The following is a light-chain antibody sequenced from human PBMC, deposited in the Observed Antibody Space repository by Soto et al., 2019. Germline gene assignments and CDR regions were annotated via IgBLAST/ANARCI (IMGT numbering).Light chain of an antibody. CDR3: QQYNNWLWT. V-gene: IGKV3-15*01. J-gene: IGKJ1*01. CDR2: GAS. CDR1: QSVGSN. Sequence: EIVMTQSPATLSVSPGERATLSCRASQSVGSNLAWYHQKPGQAPRLLIYGASTRATGIPAMFSGSGSGTELTLTISSLQSEDFAVYYCQQYNNWLWTFGQGTKVEIK.